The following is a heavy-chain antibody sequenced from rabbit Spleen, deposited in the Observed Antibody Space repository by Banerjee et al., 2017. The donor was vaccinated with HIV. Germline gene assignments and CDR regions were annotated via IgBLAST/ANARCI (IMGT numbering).Heavy chain of an antibody. Sequence: HLKESGGGLVQPGGSLKLSCKASGFTLSSYYMNWVRQAPGKGLEWIGYMELLFRSTYYATWVNGRFTISSHNAQNTLYLQLNSLTVADSATYFCVRGASSSGYYSLWGQGTLVTVS. J-gene: IGHJ3*01. D-gene: IGHD1-1*01. CDR2: MELLFRST. V-gene: IGHV1S7*01. CDR1: GFTLSSYY. CDR3: VRGASSSGYYSL.